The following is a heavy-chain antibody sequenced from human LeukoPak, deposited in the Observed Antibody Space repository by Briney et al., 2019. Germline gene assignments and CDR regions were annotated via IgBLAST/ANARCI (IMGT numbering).Heavy chain of an antibody. J-gene: IGHJ3*02. Sequence: GGSLRLSCAASGFTVNTYAMSWVRQAPGKGLEWVSGISGSGGNTYYADSVKGRFTISRDNSKNTLYLQMNSLRAEDTAVYYCARKVGLVHAFDIWGQGTMVTVSS. D-gene: IGHD6-19*01. CDR3: ARKVGLVHAFDI. V-gene: IGHV3-23*01. CDR1: GFTVNTYA. CDR2: ISGSGGNT.